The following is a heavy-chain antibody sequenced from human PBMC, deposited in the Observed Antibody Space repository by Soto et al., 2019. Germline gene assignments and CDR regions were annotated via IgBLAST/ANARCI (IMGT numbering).Heavy chain of an antibody. CDR2: IIPIFGTA. D-gene: IGHD3-22*01. CDR3: ARDLGDSSGYSAY. CDR1: GYTFRNYG. Sequence: SVKVSCKASGYTFRNYGISWVRQAPGQGLEWMGGIIPIFGTANYAQKFQGRVTITADESTSTAYMELSSLRSEDTAVYYCARDLGDSSGYSAYWGQGTLVTVSS. V-gene: IGHV1-69*13. J-gene: IGHJ4*02.